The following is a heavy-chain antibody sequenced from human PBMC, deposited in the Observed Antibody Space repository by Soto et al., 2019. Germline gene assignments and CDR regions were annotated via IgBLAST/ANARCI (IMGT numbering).Heavy chain of an antibody. V-gene: IGHV3-30*18. D-gene: IGHD1-20*01. J-gene: IGHJ5*02. Sequence: LXLSCAASGFTFSSYGMHWVRQAPGKGLEWVAVISYDGSNKYYADSVKGRFTISRDNSKNTLYLQMNSLRAEDTAVYYCAKGYTRRVNDNLRSWGQGTLVTVSS. CDR1: GFTFSSYG. CDR3: AKGYTRRVNDNLRS. CDR2: ISYDGSNK.